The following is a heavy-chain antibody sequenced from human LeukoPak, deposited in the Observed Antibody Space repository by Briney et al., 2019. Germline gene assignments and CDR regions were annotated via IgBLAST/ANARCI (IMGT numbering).Heavy chain of an antibody. CDR3: ARGGIAAHPYWYFDL. CDR1: GGSISSYY. V-gene: IGHV4-4*07. D-gene: IGHD6-13*01. CDR2: IYTSGST. Sequence: SETLSLTCTVSGGSISSYYWSWIRQPAGKGLEWIGRIYTSGSTNYNPSLKSRVTMSVDTSKNQFSLKLSSVTAADTAVYYCARGGIAAHPYWYFDLWGRGTLVTVSS. J-gene: IGHJ2*01.